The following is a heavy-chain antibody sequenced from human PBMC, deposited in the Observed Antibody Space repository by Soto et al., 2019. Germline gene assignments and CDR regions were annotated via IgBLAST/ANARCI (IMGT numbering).Heavy chain of an antibody. Sequence: GGSLSLSCAASGFSLNSYWMHWVRQAPGKGLVWVAVINTDGSRTNYADSVKGRFTVSRDNAKNTVYLQMNSLRAEDTAVYYCARDRPHNWFDPWGQGTLVTVSS. J-gene: IGHJ5*02. CDR1: GFSLNSYW. V-gene: IGHV3-74*01. CDR2: INTDGSRT. CDR3: ARDRPHNWFDP.